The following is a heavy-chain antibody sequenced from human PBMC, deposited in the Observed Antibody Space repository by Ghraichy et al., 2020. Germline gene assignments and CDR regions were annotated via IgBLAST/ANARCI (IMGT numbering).Heavy chain of an antibody. Sequence: SCAASGFTFDDYAMHWVRQAPGKGLEWVSLISWDGGSTYYADSVKGRFTISRDNSKNSLYLQMNSLRAEDTALYYCAKGKYSSTPGVYMDVWGKGTTVTVSS. CDR2: ISWDGGST. CDR1: GFTFDDYA. V-gene: IGHV3-43D*03. J-gene: IGHJ6*03. D-gene: IGHD6-13*01. CDR3: AKGKYSSTPGVYMDV.